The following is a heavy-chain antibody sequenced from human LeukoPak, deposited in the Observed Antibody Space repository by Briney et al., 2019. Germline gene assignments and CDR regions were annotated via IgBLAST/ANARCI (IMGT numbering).Heavy chain of an antibody. CDR1: GGSSSGYY. D-gene: IGHD5-18*01. Sequence: SETLSLTCAVYGGSSSGYYWSWIRQPPGKGLEWIGEINHSGSTNYNPSLKSRVTISVDTSKNQFSLKLSSVTAADTAVYYCARVPDRGYSYGYRYYFDYWGQGTLVTVSS. CDR2: INHSGST. J-gene: IGHJ4*02. CDR3: ARVPDRGYSYGYRYYFDY. V-gene: IGHV4-34*01.